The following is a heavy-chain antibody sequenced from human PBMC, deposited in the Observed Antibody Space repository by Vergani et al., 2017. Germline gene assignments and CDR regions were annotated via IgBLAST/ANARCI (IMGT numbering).Heavy chain of an antibody. CDR1: GGSLSGYY. J-gene: IGHJ4*02. CDR3: ARSIVSRNPPDYFDN. CDR2: VEDSGYF. Sequence: QVQLQESGPGLVRPSETLSLTCTVSGGSLSGYYWNWIRPTPGEGLEWIGYVEDSGYFNYNPSLKTRVSMSSDTSNNQFPLMLSSVTVADTAVYYCARSIVSRNPPDYFDNWGQGTLVTVSS. D-gene: IGHD1-14*01. V-gene: IGHV4-59*01.